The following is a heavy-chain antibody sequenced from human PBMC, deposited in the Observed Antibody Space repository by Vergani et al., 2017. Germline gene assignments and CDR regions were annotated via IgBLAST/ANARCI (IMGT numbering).Heavy chain of an antibody. J-gene: IGHJ6*03. CDR3: ARSLASAPWDYYYYMDV. CDR2: VYWNDDE. Sequence: QITLRESGPTLVKPTQTLTLTCTFSGFSLTTGGEGVGWIRQPPGRALEWLAFVYWNDDERYSPSLKSRVTITKDTSKNEVILTMATMDPVDTATYYCARSLASAPWDYYYYMDVWGKGP. V-gene: IGHV2-5*01. CDR1: GFSLTTGGEG. D-gene: IGHD2-15*01.